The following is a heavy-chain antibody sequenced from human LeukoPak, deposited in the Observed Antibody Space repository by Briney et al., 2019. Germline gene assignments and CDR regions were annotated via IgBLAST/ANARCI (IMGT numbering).Heavy chain of an antibody. CDR2: IYYSGSS. D-gene: IGHD3-3*01. V-gene: IGHV4-39*07. CDR1: GGSISSSSYY. CDR3: ARSNGGDFWSGRNKSAFDI. Sequence: PSETLSLTCTVSGGSISSSSYYWGWIRQPPGKGLEWIGSIYYSGSSYYNPSLKSRVTMSVDTSKNQFSLKLSSVTAADTAVYYCARSNGGDFWSGRNKSAFDIWGQGTMVTVSS. J-gene: IGHJ3*02.